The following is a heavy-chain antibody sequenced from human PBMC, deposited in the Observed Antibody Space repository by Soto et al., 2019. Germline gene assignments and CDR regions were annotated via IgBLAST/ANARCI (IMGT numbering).Heavy chain of an antibody. V-gene: IGHV4-39*01. CDR1: GGSISSSSYY. CDR3: ARHLYRSGLIWFDP. CDR2: IYYSGST. D-gene: IGHD3-16*02. Sequence: QLQLQESGPGLVKPSETLSLTCTVSGGSISSSSYYWGWIRQPPGKGLEWIGSIYYSGSTYYDPSLKSRVTISVDTSKNQFSLKLSSVTAADTAVYYCARHLYRSGLIWFDPWGQGTLVTVSS. J-gene: IGHJ5*02.